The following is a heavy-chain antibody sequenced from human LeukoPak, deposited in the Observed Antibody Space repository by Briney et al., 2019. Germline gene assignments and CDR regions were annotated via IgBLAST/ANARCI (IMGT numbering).Heavy chain of an antibody. V-gene: IGHV3-21*01. D-gene: IGHD2-8*01. CDR1: GFTFGDYS. J-gene: IGHJ4*02. CDR2: INSVGGNR. CDR3: ARQVLCANAVCRGRVIDH. Sequence: GGSLRLSCAASGFTFGDYSVHWVRRAPGKGLEWVSSINSVGGNRFYADDVKGRFTISRDNAKNTLYLQMNVLRADDTAVYYCARQVLCANAVCRGRVIDHWGQGTLVTVSS.